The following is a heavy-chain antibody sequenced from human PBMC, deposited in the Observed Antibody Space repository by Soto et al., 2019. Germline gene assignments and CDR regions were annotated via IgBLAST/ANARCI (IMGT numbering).Heavy chain of an antibody. V-gene: IGHV4-30-4*01. D-gene: IGHD4-17*01. CDR3: AADVGGYIYGLARH. CDR2: IYYSGST. J-gene: IGHJ4*02. Sequence: SETLSLTCSVSGGSISSGDYYWSWIRQPPGKGLEWIGYIYYSGSTYYNPSLKSRVTISVDTSKNQFSLKLSSVTAADTAVYYCAADVGGYIYGLARHWGPGTLVTVSS. CDR1: GGSISSGDYY.